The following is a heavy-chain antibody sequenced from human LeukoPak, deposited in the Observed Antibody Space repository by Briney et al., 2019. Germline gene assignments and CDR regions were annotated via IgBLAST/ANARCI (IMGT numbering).Heavy chain of an antibody. J-gene: IGHJ3*02. Sequence: GGSLRLSCAASGFTFSSYSMNWVRQAPGKGLEWVSSISSSSSYIYNADSVKGRFTISRDNAKNSLYLQTNSLRAEDTAVYYCARPPWADYGGNSGHAFDIWGQGTMVTVSS. V-gene: IGHV3-21*01. D-gene: IGHD4-23*01. CDR3: ARPPWADYGGNSGHAFDI. CDR2: ISSSSSYI. CDR1: GFTFSSYS.